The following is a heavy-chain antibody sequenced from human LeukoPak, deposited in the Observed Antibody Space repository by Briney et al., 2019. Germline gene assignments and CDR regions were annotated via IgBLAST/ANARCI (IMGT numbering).Heavy chain of an antibody. CDR3: ARSFADY. V-gene: IGHV4-61*02. Sequence: PSQTLSLTCTVSGGSISSGSYYWNWIRQPAGKGLEWIGRIYTSGSTNYNPSLKSRVTISVDTSKNQFSLKLSSVTAADTAVHYCARSFADYWGQGTLVTVSS. CDR1: GGSISSGSYY. CDR2: IYTSGST. J-gene: IGHJ4*02.